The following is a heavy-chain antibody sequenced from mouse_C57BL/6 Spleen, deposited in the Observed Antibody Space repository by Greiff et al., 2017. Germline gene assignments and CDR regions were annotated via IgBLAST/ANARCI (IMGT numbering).Heavy chain of an antibody. Sequence: VKLQQPGAELVRPGTSVKLSCKASGYTFTSYWMHWVKQRPGQGLEWIGVIDPSDSYTNYNQKFKGKATLTVDTSSSTAYMQLSSLTSEDSAVYYCARGGYDGYFSYAMDYWGQGTSVTVSS. CDR2: IDPSDSYT. CDR1: GYTFTSYW. D-gene: IGHD2-3*01. V-gene: IGHV1-59*01. CDR3: ARGGYDGYFSYAMDY. J-gene: IGHJ4*01.